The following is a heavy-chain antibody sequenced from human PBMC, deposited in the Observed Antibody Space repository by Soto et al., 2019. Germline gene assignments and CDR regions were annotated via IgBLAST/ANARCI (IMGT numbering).Heavy chain of an antibody. CDR2: IIPIFGTI. V-gene: IGHV1-69*13. CDR1: GGTFSRYP. Sequence: SVKVSCKASGGTFSRYPIAWVRQAPGHGLEWMGQIIPIFGTISHAQNFQGRITITADESTSTAYMELSSLRSDDTAVYYCARPRTVAATKAYDYWG. J-gene: IGHJ4*01. D-gene: IGHD4-4*01. CDR3: ARPRTVAATKAYDY.